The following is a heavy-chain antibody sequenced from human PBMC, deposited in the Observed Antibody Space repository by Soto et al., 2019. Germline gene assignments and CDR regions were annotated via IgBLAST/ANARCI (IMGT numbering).Heavy chain of an antibody. D-gene: IGHD6-19*01. Sequence: SETLSLTCTVCGGSISSYYWSLIRQPPGKGLEWIGYIYYSGSTNYNPSLKSRVTISVDTSKNQFSLKLSSVTAADTAVYYCARXQQTGEAVAVYYFDYWGQGTLVTVSS. CDR2: IYYSGST. J-gene: IGHJ4*02. CDR1: GGSISSYY. CDR3: ARXQQTGEAVAVYYFDY. V-gene: IGHV4-59*01.